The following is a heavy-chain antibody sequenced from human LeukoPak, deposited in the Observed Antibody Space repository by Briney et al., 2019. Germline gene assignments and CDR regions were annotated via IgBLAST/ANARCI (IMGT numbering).Heavy chain of an antibody. D-gene: IGHD2-8*01. V-gene: IGHV3-23*01. CDR3: AKAPMVSRQFIDY. CDR2: ISGSGGST. Sequence: PGGSLRLSCGASGFTFSSYGMSWVRQAPGKGLEWVSAISGSGGSTYYADSVKGRFTISRDNSKNTLYLQMNSLRAEDTAVYYCAKAPMVSRQFIDYWGQGTLVTVSS. CDR1: GFTFSSYG. J-gene: IGHJ4*02.